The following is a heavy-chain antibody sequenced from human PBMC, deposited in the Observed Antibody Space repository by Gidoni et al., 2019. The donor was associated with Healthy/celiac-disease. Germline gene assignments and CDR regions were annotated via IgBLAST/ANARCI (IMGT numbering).Heavy chain of an antibody. V-gene: IGHV1-24*01. Sequence: MGGFDPEDGETIYAQKFQGRVTMTEDTSTDTAYMELSSLRSEDTAVYYCATRQYYYDSSGYLYDAFDIWGQGTMVTVSS. J-gene: IGHJ3*02. D-gene: IGHD3-22*01. CDR2: FDPEDGET. CDR3: ATRQYYYDSSGYLYDAFDI.